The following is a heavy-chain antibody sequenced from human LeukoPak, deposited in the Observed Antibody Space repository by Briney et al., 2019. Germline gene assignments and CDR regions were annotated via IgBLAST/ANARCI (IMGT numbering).Heavy chain of an antibody. CDR2: ISSGGDT. Sequence: GGSLRLSCAASAFTVSASYMSWVRQAPGKGLEWVSVISSGGDTYYADSVKGRFTISRDNSKNTLYLQMNSLRAEDTAVYYCARDLVMDHDTFDIWGQGTMVTVSS. CDR1: AFTVSASY. V-gene: IGHV3-53*01. J-gene: IGHJ3*02. D-gene: IGHD2-21*01. CDR3: ARDLVMDHDTFDI.